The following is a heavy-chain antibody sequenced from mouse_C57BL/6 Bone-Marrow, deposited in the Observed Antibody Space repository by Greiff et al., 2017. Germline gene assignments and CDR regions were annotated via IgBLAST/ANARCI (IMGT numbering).Heavy chain of an antibody. Sequence: VQLQQPGAELVKPGASVKLSCKASGYTFTSYWMQWVKQRPGQGLEWIGEIDPAGSYTNYNQKFKGKATLTVDTSSSTAYMQLSSLTSEDSAVYYCARDLTTVVAEDYWGQGTTLTVSS. CDR3: ARDLTTVVAEDY. D-gene: IGHD1-1*01. CDR1: GYTFTSYW. J-gene: IGHJ2*01. V-gene: IGHV1-50*01. CDR2: IDPAGSYT.